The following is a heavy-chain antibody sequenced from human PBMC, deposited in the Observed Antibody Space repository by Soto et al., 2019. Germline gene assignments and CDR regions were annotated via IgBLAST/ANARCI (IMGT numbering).Heavy chain of an antibody. CDR2: ISDDGSTA. D-gene: IGHD6-6*01. Sequence: PGKGLTWVSRISDDGSTATYADSVKGRFVISRDNAKNSLYLEMNTLRVDDSGLFFCARGARGSSTGTGAHWGRGTLVTVSS. CDR3: ARGARGSSTGTGAH. J-gene: IGHJ4*01. V-gene: IGHV3-74*01.